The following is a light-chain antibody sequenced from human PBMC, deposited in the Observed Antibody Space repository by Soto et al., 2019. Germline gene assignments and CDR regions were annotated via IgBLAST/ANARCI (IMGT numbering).Light chain of an antibody. CDR3: AAWDDSLSGYV. V-gene: IGLV1-47*01. Sequence: QSVLTQPPSASGTPGQRVTMSCFGSSSNIGSNYIYWYQQLPGAAPKLLIYTNNQRPSGVPDRFSGSKSGTSASLAISGLRSEDEADYYCAAWDDSLSGYVFGTGTQLTVL. CDR1: SSNIGSNY. J-gene: IGLJ1*01. CDR2: TNN.